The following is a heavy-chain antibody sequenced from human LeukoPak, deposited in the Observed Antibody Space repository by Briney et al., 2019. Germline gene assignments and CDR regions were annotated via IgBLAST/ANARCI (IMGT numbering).Heavy chain of an antibody. V-gene: IGHV1-46*01. CDR1: GYTFTDDG. Sequence: ASVKVSCKASGYTFTDDGISWVRQAPGQGLEWMGIINPSGGSTSYAQKFQGRVTMTRDTSTSTVYMELSSLRSEDTAVYYCARGVSAYSGYGDYFDYWGQGTLVTVSS. CDR2: INPSGGST. D-gene: IGHD5-12*01. CDR3: ARGVSAYSGYGDYFDY. J-gene: IGHJ4*02.